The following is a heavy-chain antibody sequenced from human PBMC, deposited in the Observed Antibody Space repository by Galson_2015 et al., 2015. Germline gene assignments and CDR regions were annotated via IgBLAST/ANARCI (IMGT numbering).Heavy chain of an antibody. Sequence: SLRLSCAASGFTFDDYAMHWVRHAPGKGLEWVSGISWNSGSIGYADSVKGRFTTSRDNAKNSLYLQMNSLRAEDTALYYCAKGQELRYFDWLLQRDAFDIWGQGTMVTVSS. CDR2: ISWNSGSI. D-gene: IGHD3-9*01. J-gene: IGHJ3*02. CDR3: AKGQELRYFDWLLQRDAFDI. CDR1: GFTFDDYA. V-gene: IGHV3-9*01.